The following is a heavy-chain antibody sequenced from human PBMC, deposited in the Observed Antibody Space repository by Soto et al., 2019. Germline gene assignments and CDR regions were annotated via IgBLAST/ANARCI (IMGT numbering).Heavy chain of an antibody. D-gene: IGHD3-10*01. CDR3: AVWFGELLLFGY. CDR2: IIPILGIA. J-gene: IGHJ4*02. V-gene: IGHV1-69*02. Sequence: GASVKVSCKASGGTSSSYTISWVRQAPGQGLEWMGRIIPILGIANYAQKFQGRVTITADKSTSTAYMELSSLRSEDTAVYYCAVWFGELLLFGYWGQGTLVTVSS. CDR1: GGTSSSYT.